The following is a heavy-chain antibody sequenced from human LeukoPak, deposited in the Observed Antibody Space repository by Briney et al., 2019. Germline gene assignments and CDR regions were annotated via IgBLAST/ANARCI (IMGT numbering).Heavy chain of an antibody. Sequence: GGSLRLSSAASGVTFGSSWMRWVRQAPNKGLVWFSRINSDGSTTNYADSMKGRFTISRDNAKNTLYLQISGLRAEDTGVYYCARDLHYWGQGTLVTVSS. CDR1: GVTFGSSW. CDR3: ARDLHY. CDR2: INSDGSTT. J-gene: IGHJ4*02. V-gene: IGHV3-74*01.